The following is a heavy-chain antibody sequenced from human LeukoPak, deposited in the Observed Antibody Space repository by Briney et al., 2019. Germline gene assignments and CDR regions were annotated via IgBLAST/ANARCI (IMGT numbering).Heavy chain of an antibody. CDR3: ARAIDYGDDLDY. Sequence: GRSLRLSCAASGFTFSSYGMHWVRQAPGKGLEWVAVIWYDGSNKYYADSAKGRFTISRDNSKNTLYLQMNSLRAEDTAVYYCARAIDYGDDLDYWGQGTLVTVSS. J-gene: IGHJ4*02. D-gene: IGHD4-17*01. V-gene: IGHV3-33*01. CDR2: IWYDGSNK. CDR1: GFTFSSYG.